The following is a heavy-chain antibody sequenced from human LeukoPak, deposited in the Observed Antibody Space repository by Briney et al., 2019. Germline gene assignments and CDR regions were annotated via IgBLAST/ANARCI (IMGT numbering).Heavy chain of an antibody. J-gene: IGHJ6*03. V-gene: IGHV1-8*03. D-gene: IGHD4-11*01. CDR1: GYTFTSYD. Sequence: ASAKVSCKPSGYTFTSYDINWVRQATGQGLEWMGWMNPNSGNTAYAQKFQDRVTITRNTSINTAYMELSSLRSEDTAVYYCVRGGSSVTYYYYMDVWGKGTTVTVSS. CDR2: MNPNSGNT. CDR3: VRGGSSVTYYYYMDV.